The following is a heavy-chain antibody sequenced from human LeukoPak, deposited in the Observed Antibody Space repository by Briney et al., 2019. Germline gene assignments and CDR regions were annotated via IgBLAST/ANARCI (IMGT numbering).Heavy chain of an antibody. CDR2: ISGSGGST. Sequence: PGGSLRLSCAASGFTFNNYAMSWVRQAPGKGLEWVSAISGSGGSTFYADSVKGRFTTSRDSSKNTLFLQVNSLRAEDTAVYYCAKETQLTVSALFDYWGQGTLVTVSS. V-gene: IGHV3-23*01. D-gene: IGHD1-1*01. J-gene: IGHJ4*02. CDR1: GFTFNNYA. CDR3: AKETQLTVSALFDY.